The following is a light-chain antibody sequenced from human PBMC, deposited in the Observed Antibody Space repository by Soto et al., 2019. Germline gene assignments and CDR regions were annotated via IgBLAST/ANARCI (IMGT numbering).Light chain of an antibody. J-gene: IGKJ5*01. CDR3: QQYGSSLIT. CDR2: GAS. CDR1: QNVDSNY. Sequence: EIVLTQSPGTLSLSPAERATLSCRASQNVDSNYLAWYQQKPGQAPRLLIFGASGRATGIPDRFSGSGSGTDFTLTISRLEPEDFAVYYCQQYGSSLITFGQGTRLEI. V-gene: IGKV3-20*01.